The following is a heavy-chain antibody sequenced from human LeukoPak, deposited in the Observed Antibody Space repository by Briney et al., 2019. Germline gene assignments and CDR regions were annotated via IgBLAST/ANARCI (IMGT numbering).Heavy chain of an antibody. D-gene: IGHD5-12*01. V-gene: IGHV3-49*04. CDR1: GFTFGDYA. CDR3: TRTIDIVATMPDY. J-gene: IGHJ4*02. Sequence: PGGSLRLSCTASGFTFGDYAMSWVRQAPGKGLEWVGFIRSKAHGGTTEYAASVKGRFTISRDDSKSIAYLQMNSLKTEDTAVYYCTRTIDIVATMPDYWGQGTLVTVSS. CDR2: IRSKAHGGTT.